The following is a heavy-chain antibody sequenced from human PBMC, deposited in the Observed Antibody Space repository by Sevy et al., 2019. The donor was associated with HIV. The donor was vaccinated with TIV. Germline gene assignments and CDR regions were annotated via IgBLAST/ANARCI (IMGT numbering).Heavy chain of an antibody. CDR1: GGTFISYA. CDR2: IIPIFGTA. Sequence: ASVKVSCKASGGTFISYAISWVRQAPGQGLEWMGGIIPIFGTANYAQKFQGRVTITADKSTSTAYMELSSLRSEDTAVYYCAREVAGTDYYYYMDVWGKGTTVTVSS. J-gene: IGHJ6*03. D-gene: IGHD6-19*01. V-gene: IGHV1-69*06. CDR3: AREVAGTDYYYYMDV.